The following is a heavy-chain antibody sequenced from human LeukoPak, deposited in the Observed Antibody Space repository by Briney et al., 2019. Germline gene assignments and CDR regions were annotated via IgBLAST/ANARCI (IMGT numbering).Heavy chain of an antibody. D-gene: IGHD3-22*01. CDR3: ARVPLHDASGRYYPH. J-gene: IGHJ1*01. CDR1: GYTFTNYG. Sequence: GASVKVSCKTSGYTFTNYGMHWVRQAPRQSLEWMGWINTGNGNTKSSQKFQDRVTLTRDTSASTAYMELNNLSSEDTAVYYCARVPLHDASGRYYPHWGQGTLVTVSS. V-gene: IGHV1-3*04. CDR2: INTGNGNT.